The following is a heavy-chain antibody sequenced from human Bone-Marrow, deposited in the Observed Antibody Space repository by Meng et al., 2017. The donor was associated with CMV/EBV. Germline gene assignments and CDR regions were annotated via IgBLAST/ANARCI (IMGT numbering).Heavy chain of an antibody. Sequence: SVKVSCKASGGTFSSYAMSWVRQAPGQGLEWMGGIIPILGIANYAQKFQGRVTITADKSTSTAYMELSSLRSEDTAVYYCARETTIFGVVNLDVWGQGTTVTVSS. CDR2: IIPILGIA. CDR3: ARETTIFGVVNLDV. CDR1: GGTFSSYA. D-gene: IGHD3-3*01. J-gene: IGHJ6*02. V-gene: IGHV1-69*10.